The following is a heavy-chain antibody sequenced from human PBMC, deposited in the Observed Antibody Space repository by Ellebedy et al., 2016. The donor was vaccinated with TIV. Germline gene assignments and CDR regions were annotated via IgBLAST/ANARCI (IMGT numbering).Heavy chain of an antibody. CDR2: LDARVGST. J-gene: IGHJ5*01. Sequence: ASVKVSCKASGYPFTKYYFHWIRQAPGQGLEWMGVLDARVGSTTYAETLQGRITMTRDTSTRTVYMELSSLRSDDTAVYYCASVPSAGADSWGQGTLVTVSS. CDR3: ASVPSAGADS. D-gene: IGHD4-17*01. CDR1: GYPFTKYY. V-gene: IGHV1-46*01.